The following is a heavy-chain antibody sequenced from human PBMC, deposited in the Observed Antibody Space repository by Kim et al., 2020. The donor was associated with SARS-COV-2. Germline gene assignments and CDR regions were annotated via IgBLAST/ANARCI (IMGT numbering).Heavy chain of an antibody. CDR1: GFTFNNYA. CDR3: AKRGDCSGGSCYSRANHYHYGMDV. Sequence: GGSLRLSCSASGFTFNNYAMNWVRQAPGKGLEWVSLITGGGGSRYYADSVKGRFTISRDNSKNTLYLQMNSLRVEDTAIYYCAKRGDCSGGSCYSRANHYHYGMDVWGQGTTVTVSS. CDR2: ITGGGGSR. J-gene: IGHJ6*02. V-gene: IGHV3-23*01. D-gene: IGHD2-15*01.